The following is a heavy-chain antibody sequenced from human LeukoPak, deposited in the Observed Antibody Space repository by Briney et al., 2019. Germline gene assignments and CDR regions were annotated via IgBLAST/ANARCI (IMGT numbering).Heavy chain of an antibody. D-gene: IGHD6-13*01. V-gene: IGHV3-7*01. CDR2: IRPDASEK. Sequence: GGSLRLSCAASGFTFRTYWMSWVRQAPGKGLEWVASIRPDASEKYYVDSVKGRFTISRDNAENSLHLQMNSLRAEDTAVYYCAREAAGGTKGVSGAFDIWGQGTMVTVSS. CDR1: GFTFRTYW. CDR3: AREAAGGTKGVSGAFDI. J-gene: IGHJ3*02.